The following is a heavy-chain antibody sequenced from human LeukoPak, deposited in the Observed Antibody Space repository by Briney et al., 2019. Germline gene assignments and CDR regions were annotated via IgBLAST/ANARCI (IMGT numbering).Heavy chain of an antibody. Sequence: PSETLSLTCAVSGGSFSGYYWSWIRQPPGKGLEWMGEINHNESTNYNPSLKSRVTISVDTSKNQLSLRLSSVADADMALYDCARQVVPKSRRHFQHWGQSTLVTVS. CDR2: INHNEST. J-gene: IGHJ1*01. CDR3: ARQVVPKSRRHFQH. CDR1: GGSFSGYY. D-gene: IGHD2-2*01. V-gene: IGHV4-34*01.